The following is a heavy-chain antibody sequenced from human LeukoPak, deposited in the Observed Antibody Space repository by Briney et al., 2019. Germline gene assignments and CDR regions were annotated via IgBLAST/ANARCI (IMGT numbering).Heavy chain of an antibody. V-gene: IGHV3-9*01. CDR2: ISWNSGSI. CDR3: AKGPGQYYFDY. J-gene: IGHJ4*02. Sequence: GGSLRLSCVASGITFDDYAMHWVRQAPGKGLEWVSGISWNSGSIGYADSVKGRFTISRDNAKNSLYLQMNSLRAEDTALYYCAKGPGQYYFDYWGQGTLVTVSS. CDR1: GITFDDYA.